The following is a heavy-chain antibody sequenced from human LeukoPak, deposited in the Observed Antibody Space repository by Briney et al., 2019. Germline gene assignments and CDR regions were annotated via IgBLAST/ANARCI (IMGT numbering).Heavy chain of an antibody. Sequence: SETLSLTCTVSGGSISTDHWSWIRQPPGKGLDWIGYVSFGGGTNYNPSLKSRVITSADTSKNQFSLNLTSVTAADTAVYYCVRASVESGGAFDIWGQGTMVTVSS. J-gene: IGHJ3*02. CDR1: GGSISTDH. V-gene: IGHV4-59*01. CDR2: VSFGGGT. CDR3: VRASVESGGAFDI. D-gene: IGHD2-15*01.